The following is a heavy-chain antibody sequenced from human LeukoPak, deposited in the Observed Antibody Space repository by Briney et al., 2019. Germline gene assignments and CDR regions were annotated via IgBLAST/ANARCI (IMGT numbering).Heavy chain of an antibody. Sequence: SETLSLTCTVSGGSISSGGYYWNWIRQHPGKGLEWIGCFYYSGSTYYNPSLKSRVTISVHTSKNQFSLKLSSVTAADAAVYYCARGVDYAKVGYWGQGTLVTVSS. J-gene: IGHJ4*02. CDR1: GGSISSGGYY. CDR3: ARGVDYAKVGY. D-gene: IGHD4-17*01. V-gene: IGHV4-31*03. CDR2: FYYSGST.